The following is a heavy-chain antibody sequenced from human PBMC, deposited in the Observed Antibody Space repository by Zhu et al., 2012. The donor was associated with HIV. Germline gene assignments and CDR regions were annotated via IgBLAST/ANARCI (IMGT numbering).Heavy chain of an antibody. V-gene: IGHV4-39*01. CDR2: IYYGGST. CDR1: GGTISSSSYF. J-gene: IGHJ3*01. D-gene: IGHD6-19*01. CDR3: AKTRTSGWYSYAFHV. Sequence: QVQLQESGPGLVKPSEALSLTCTVSGGTISSSSYFWAWIRQTPGKGLEWIGSIYYGGSTHYNPSLKSRLSISVDTSKNQFSLKLSSVTAADTALYHCAKTRTSGWYSYAFHVWAKGQWSPSLQ.